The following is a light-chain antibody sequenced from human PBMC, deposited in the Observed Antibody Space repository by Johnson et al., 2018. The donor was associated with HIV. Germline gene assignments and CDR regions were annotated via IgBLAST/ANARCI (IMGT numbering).Light chain of an antibody. Sequence: QSVLTQPPSVSAAPGQKVTISCSGSSSNIGNNYVSWYQQVPGAAPKLLIYDNNKRPSGIPDRFSGSKSGTSATLGFTGLQTGEEADYFCGTWDSRLSVLFGTGTKVTVL. CDR2: DNN. V-gene: IGLV1-51*01. J-gene: IGLJ1*01. CDR1: SSNIGNNY. CDR3: GTWDSRLSVL.